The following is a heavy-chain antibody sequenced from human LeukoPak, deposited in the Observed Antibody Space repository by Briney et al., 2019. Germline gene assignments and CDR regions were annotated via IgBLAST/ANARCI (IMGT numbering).Heavy chain of an antibody. CDR2: ISGGGGSA. D-gene: IGHD3-22*01. CDR3: AKDREYYDSSGYDY. CDR1: GFTFSSYA. V-gene: IGHV3-23*01. J-gene: IGHJ4*02. Sequence: GGSLRLSCAASGFTFSSYAMSWVRQAPGKGPEWVSAISGGGGSAYDADSVKGRFTISRDNSKNTLYLQMNSLRAEDTAVYYCAKDREYYDSSGYDYWGQGTLVTVSS.